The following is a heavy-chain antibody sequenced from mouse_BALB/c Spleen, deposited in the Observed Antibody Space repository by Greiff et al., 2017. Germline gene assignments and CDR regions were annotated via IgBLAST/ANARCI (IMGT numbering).Heavy chain of an antibody. V-gene: IGHV7-3*02. CDR2: IRNKANGYTT. Sequence: EVKLMESGGGLVQPGGSLRLSCATSGFTFTDYYMSWVRQPPGKALEWLGFIRNKANGYTTEYSASVKGRFTISRDNSQSILYLQMNTLRAEDSATYYCARDKEGLRGYFDYWGQGTTLTVSS. J-gene: IGHJ2*01. D-gene: IGHD2-4*01. CDR1: GFTFTDYY. CDR3: ARDKEGLRGYFDY.